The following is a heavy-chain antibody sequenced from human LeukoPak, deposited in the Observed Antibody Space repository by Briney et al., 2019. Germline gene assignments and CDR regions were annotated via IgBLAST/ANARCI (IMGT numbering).Heavy chain of an antibody. CDR3: ARDLGSSGYYYTFDY. CDR2: IKQDGSEK. J-gene: IGHJ4*02. Sequence: GGSLRLSCAASGFTFSSYWMSWVRQAPGKGLEGVANIKQDGSEKYYVDSVKGRFTISRDNAKNSLYLQMNSLRAEDTAVYYCARDLGSSGYYYTFDYWGQGTLVTVSS. V-gene: IGHV3-7*01. D-gene: IGHD3-22*01. CDR1: GFTFSSYW.